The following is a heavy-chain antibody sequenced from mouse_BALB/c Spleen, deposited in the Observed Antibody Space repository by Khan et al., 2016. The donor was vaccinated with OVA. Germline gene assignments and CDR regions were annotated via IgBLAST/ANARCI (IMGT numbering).Heavy chain of an antibody. J-gene: IGHJ3*01. CDR2: INPGSGNS. CDR3: AREWGAWFAY. Sequence: QVQLKESGAELARPGASVKLSCKASGYTFTDYYIDCVKQRTGQGLEWIGEINPGSGNSYYNEKFKGKATLTADKSSNTAFVQLSSLTSDDSAVYFCAREWGAWFAYWGQGTLVTVSA. V-gene: IGHV1-77*01. CDR1: GYTFTDYY.